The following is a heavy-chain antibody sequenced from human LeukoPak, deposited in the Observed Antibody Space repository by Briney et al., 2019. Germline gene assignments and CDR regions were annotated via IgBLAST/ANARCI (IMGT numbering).Heavy chain of an antibody. J-gene: IGHJ3*02. CDR2: IIPIFGTA. CDR3: AKDRRGSLLPDAFDI. Sequence: GASVKVSCEASGGTFSSYAISWVRQAPGQGLEWMGGIIPIFGTANYAQKFQGRVTITADESTSTAYMELSSLRSEDTAVYYCAKDRRGSLLPDAFDIWGQGTMVTVSS. D-gene: IGHD1-26*01. V-gene: IGHV1-69*13. CDR1: GGTFSSYA.